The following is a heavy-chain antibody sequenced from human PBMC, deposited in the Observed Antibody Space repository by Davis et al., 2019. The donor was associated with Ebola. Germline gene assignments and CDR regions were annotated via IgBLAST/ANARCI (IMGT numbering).Heavy chain of an antibody. D-gene: IGHD3-3*01. CDR3: AREGGGFGVVSGMDV. CDR1: GYTFTSYY. Sequence: ASVKVSCKASGYTFTSYYMHWVRQAPGQGLEWMGIINPSGGSTSYAQKFQGRVTMTRDTSTSTVYMELSSLRSEDTAVYYCAREGGGFGVVSGMDVWGQGTTVTVSS. J-gene: IGHJ6*02. V-gene: IGHV1-46*01. CDR2: INPSGGST.